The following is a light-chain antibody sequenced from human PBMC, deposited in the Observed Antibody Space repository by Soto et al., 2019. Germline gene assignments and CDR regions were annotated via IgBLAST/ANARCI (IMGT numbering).Light chain of an antibody. V-gene: IGLV1-40*01. Sequence: QAVVTQPPSVSGAPGQRVTISCTGNSSNIGAGYDVHWYQQLPGTAPKLLIYANINRPSGVPDRFSGSKSATSVSLAITGLQAEDEADYYCQSYDSSLSGSVFGGGTKVTVL. CDR3: QSYDSSLSGSV. CDR1: SSNIGAGYD. J-gene: IGLJ2*01. CDR2: ANI.